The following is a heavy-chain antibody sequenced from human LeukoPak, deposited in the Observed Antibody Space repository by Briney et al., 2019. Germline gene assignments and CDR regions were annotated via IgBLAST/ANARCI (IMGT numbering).Heavy chain of an antibody. CDR2: IKQDGSEE. D-gene: IGHD1/OR15-1a*01. CDR1: GFTFSSYA. Sequence: GGSLRLSCAASGFTFSSYAMSWVRQAPGKGLEWVANIKQDGSEENYVDSVKGRFTISRDNAKNSLYLQMNSLRAEDRAVYYCARNKRGDYWGQGTLVTVSS. V-gene: IGHV3-7*01. CDR3: ARNKRGDY. J-gene: IGHJ4*02.